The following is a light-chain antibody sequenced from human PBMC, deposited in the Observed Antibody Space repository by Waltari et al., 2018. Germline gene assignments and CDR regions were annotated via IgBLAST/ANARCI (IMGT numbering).Light chain of an antibody. CDR3: QQYGSSPPT. CDR2: GAS. Sequence: EIVLTQSPGTLSLSPGERATLSCRASQSVSSSYLAWYQQKPGQAPRPLIYGASSRATGIQDRFSGSGSGTDFTLTISRLEPEDFAVYYCQQYGSSPPTFGQGTKVEIK. J-gene: IGKJ1*01. V-gene: IGKV3-20*01. CDR1: QSVSSSY.